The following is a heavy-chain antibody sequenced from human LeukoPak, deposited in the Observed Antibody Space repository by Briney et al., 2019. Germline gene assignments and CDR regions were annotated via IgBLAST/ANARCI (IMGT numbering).Heavy chain of an antibody. Sequence: SETLSLTCAVYGGSFSGYYWSWIRQPPGKGLEWIGEINHSGSTNYNPSLKSRVTISVDTSKNQFSLKLSSVTAADTAVYYCARGKWEPPNYAFDIWGQGTMVTVSS. J-gene: IGHJ3*02. CDR2: INHSGST. CDR3: ARGKWEPPNYAFDI. V-gene: IGHV4-34*01. D-gene: IGHD1-26*01. CDR1: GGSFSGYY.